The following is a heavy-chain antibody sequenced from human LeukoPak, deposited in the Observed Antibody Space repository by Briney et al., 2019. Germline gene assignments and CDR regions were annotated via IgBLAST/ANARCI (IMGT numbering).Heavy chain of an antibody. CDR1: GFTFSSYA. Sequence: GGSLRLSCAASGFTFSSYAMSWVRQAPGKGLEWVSYISSSGTTISYTDSVKGRFTISRDNAKNSLYLQMNSLRAEDTAVYYCARDYRSTFDYWGQGTLVTVSS. CDR3: ARDYRSTFDY. J-gene: IGHJ4*02. CDR2: ISSSGTTI. V-gene: IGHV3-48*04. D-gene: IGHD1-26*01.